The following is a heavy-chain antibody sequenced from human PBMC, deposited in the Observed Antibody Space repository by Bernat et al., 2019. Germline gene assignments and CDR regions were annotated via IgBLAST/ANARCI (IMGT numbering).Heavy chain of an antibody. D-gene: IGHD2-2*01. J-gene: IGHJ6*02. V-gene: IGHV3-21*01. CDR2: ISSSSSYI. CDR3: ARMPNYYYGMDV. Sequence: EVQLVESGGGLVKPGGSLRLSCAASGFTFSSYSMNWVRQAPGKGLEWVSSISSSSSYIYYADSVKGRFTISRDNAKNSLYLQMNSLRAEDTAVYYCARMPNYYYGMDVWGRGTTVTVSS. CDR1: GFTFSSYS.